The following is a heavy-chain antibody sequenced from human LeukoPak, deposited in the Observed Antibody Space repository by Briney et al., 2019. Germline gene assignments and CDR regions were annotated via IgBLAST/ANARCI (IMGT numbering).Heavy chain of an antibody. V-gene: IGHV3-9*01. Sequence: GSSLRLSCAASGFTFHDYAMHWLRQAPGKGLAWVSGIYWNTGSIGYADSVKGRFTISRDNAKNSLHLQMNSLRAEDTALYYCAKEIYRSGWHDAFDIWGQGTMVTVSS. D-gene: IGHD6-19*01. CDR1: GFTFHDYA. J-gene: IGHJ3*02. CDR3: AKEIYRSGWHDAFDI. CDR2: IYWNTGSI.